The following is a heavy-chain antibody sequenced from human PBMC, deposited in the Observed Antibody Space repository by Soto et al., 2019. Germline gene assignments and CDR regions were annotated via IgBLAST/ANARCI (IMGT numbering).Heavy chain of an antibody. CDR3: ARDDRRVVVVAARFFY. CDR2: INAGNGNT. J-gene: IGHJ4*02. CDR1: GYTFTSYA. Sequence: ASVKVSCKASGYTFTSYAMHWVRQAPGQRLEWMGWINAGNGNTKYSQKFQGRVTITRDTSASTAYMELSSLRSEATAVYYCARDDRRVVVVAARFFYWGQGTLVTVSS. V-gene: IGHV1-3*01. D-gene: IGHD2-15*01.